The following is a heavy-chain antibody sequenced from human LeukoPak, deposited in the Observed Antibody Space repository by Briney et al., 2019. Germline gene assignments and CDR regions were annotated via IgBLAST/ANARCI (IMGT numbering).Heavy chain of an antibody. D-gene: IGHD3-22*01. V-gene: IGHV3-74*01. J-gene: IGHJ4*02. CDR3: AKVAYYYDSSGHRLDY. CDR1: GFTFSSYW. CDR2: INSDGSNT. Sequence: GGSLRLSCAASGFTFSSYWMHWFRQAPGKGLVWVSRINSDGSNTNYADSVQGRFTISRDNAKNTLYPQMNSLRAEDTAVYYCAKVAYYYDSSGHRLDYWGQGTLVTVSS.